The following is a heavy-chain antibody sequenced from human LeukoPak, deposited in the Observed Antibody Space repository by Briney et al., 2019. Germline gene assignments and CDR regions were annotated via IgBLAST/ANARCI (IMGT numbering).Heavy chain of an antibody. D-gene: IGHD2-15*01. CDR1: GFTFNNYA. V-gene: IGHV3-23*01. Sequence: GGSLRLSCVASGFTFNNYAMTWVRQAPGKGLEWVSAISGSGYSTYYADSVKGRFTISRDNSKNTLYLQMNSLTAEDTAIYSCARPRLEYCSGGSCFDAFDIWGQGTMVTVSS. CDR2: ISGSGYST. J-gene: IGHJ3*02. CDR3: ARPRLEYCSGGSCFDAFDI.